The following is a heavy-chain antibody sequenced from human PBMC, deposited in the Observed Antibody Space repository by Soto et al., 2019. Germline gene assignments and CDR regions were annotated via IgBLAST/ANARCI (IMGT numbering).Heavy chain of an antibody. D-gene: IGHD2-21*02. CDR3: ARQRTTVVTQAYFDH. CDR2: IYYSGRT. CDR1: GESISSSSYY. J-gene: IGHJ4*02. Sequence: SETLSLTCIVSGESISSSSYYWGWIRQPPGKGLEWIGSIYYSGRTYYNPSFKSRATISIDTSKNQFSLKLSSVTATDTAVYYCARQRTTVVTQAYFDHWGQGALVTVSS. V-gene: IGHV4-39*01.